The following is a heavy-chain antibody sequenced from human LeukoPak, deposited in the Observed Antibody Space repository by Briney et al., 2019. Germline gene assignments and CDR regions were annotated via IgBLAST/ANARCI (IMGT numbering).Heavy chain of an antibody. D-gene: IGHD3-16*01. V-gene: IGHV3-23*01. CDR3: AKDYVWGTLDPFY. J-gene: IGHJ4*02. CDR2: ISGSGGST. CDR1: GFTFSSLA. Sequence: GGSLRLSCTASGFTFSSLAMTWVRQAPGKGLEWVSAISGSGGSTYYADSVKGRFTISRDNSKNTLYLQMNSLRAEDTAVYYCAKDYVWGTLDPFYWGQGTLVTVSS.